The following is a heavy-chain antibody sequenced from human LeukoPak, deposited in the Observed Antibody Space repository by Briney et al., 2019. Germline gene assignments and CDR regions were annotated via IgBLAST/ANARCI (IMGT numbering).Heavy chain of an antibody. D-gene: IGHD3-3*01. CDR3: ARDGEGFLEWLSIRGYYYYYMDV. J-gene: IGHJ6*03. CDR1: GYTFTSYG. Sequence: WASVTVSCKASGYTFTSYGLSWVRQAPGQGLEWMGWISAYNGNTNYAQKLQGRVTMTTDTSTSTAYMELRSLRSDDTAVYYCARDGEGFLEWLSIRGYYYYYMDVWGKGTTVTVSS. V-gene: IGHV1-18*01. CDR2: ISAYNGNT.